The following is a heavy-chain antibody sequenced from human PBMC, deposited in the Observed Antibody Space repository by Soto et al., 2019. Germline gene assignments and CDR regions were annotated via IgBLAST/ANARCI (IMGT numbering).Heavy chain of an antibody. Sequence: ETLSLTCTASGGSITSSDYYMSWVRQAPGKGLEWVSVIYSGGTTYYADSVKGRFIISRDNSKNTVYLQMNSLRVEDTALYYCARGYCGSSSSCYVAWLDPWGQGTLVTVSS. V-gene: IGHV3-66*01. CDR1: GGSITSSDYY. D-gene: IGHD2-2*01. J-gene: IGHJ5*02. CDR2: IYSGGTT. CDR3: ARGYCGSSSSCYVAWLDP.